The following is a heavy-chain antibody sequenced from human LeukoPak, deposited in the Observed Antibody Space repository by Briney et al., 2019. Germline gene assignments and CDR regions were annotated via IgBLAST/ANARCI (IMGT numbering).Heavy chain of an antibody. Sequence: PSETLSLTCTVSGGSISSSSYYWGWIRQPPGKWLEWIGSIYYSGSTYYNPSLKSRVTISVDTSKNQFSLKLSSVTAADTAVYYCARRHDSSSWYGVWFDPWGQGTLVTVSS. CDR2: IYYSGST. V-gene: IGHV4-39*01. J-gene: IGHJ5*02. D-gene: IGHD6-13*01. CDR1: GGSISSSSYY. CDR3: ARRHDSSSWYGVWFDP.